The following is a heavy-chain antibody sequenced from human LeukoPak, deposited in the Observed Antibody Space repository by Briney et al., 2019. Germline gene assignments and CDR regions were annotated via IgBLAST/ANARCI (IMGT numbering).Heavy chain of an antibody. CDR1: GFTFSSYG. J-gene: IGHJ3*01. CDR3: AKDPNGDYLGAFDF. CDR2: ITGSGEGT. D-gene: IGHD4-17*01. V-gene: IGHV3-23*01. Sequence: PGGSLRLSCAASGFTFSSYGMTWVRQAPGKRLEWVSAITGSGEGTRYTDAVTGRFTISRDNSRNTLFLQMDSLRADDTAVYYCAKDPNGDYLGAFDFWGPGTLVTVSS.